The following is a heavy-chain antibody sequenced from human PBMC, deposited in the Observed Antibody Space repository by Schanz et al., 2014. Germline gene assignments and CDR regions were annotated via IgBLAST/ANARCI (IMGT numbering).Heavy chain of an antibody. CDR2: ISFSGNTI. J-gene: IGHJ5*01. Sequence: EVQLVESGGGLVRPGGSLRLSCTTSGLIFSTYTLNWVRQAPGKGLEWISYISFSGNTIYYADSVKGRFTISRDNSRKTLYLQTISLRAGDTAVYYCAKDLYNDGIFDSWGQGTLVTVSS. CDR3: AKDLYNDGIFDS. V-gene: IGHV3-23*04. CDR1: GLIFSTYT. D-gene: IGHD3-16*01.